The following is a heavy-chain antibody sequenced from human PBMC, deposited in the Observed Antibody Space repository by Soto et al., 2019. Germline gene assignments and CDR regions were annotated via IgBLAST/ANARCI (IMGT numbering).Heavy chain of an antibody. Sequence: PGGSLRLSCASSGFTFSDFHMSWIRQAPGKGLEWVSYINPSSTYTAYAESLRGRFTISRDNAKNSLYLQMNSLRAEDTAVYYCAREKDTYYDILTGDFYGMDVWGQGTTVTVSS. CDR2: INPSSTYT. CDR3: AREKDTYYDILTGDFYGMDV. V-gene: IGHV3-11*06. J-gene: IGHJ6*02. CDR1: GFTFSDFH. D-gene: IGHD3-9*01.